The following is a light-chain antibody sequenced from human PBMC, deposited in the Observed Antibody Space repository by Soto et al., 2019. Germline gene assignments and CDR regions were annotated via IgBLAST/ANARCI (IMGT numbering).Light chain of an antibody. Sequence: QSVLTQPPSASGSPGQSVAISCTGTSSDVGGYNYVSWYQQSPGKAPKLMIYEVNKRPSGVPDRFSGSKSGNSASLTISGLQADDEADYYCSSYAGSNNLVFGGGTQLTVL. J-gene: IGLJ2*01. CDR1: SSDVGGYNY. CDR2: EVN. CDR3: SSYAGSNNLV. V-gene: IGLV2-8*01.